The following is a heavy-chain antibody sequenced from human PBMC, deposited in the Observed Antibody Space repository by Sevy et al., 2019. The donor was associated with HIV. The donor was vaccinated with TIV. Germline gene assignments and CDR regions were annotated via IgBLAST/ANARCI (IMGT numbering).Heavy chain of an antibody. Sequence: GGSLRLSXTXXXXXFGDXXMXXVXQAPGKGLEWVAFLKSKRLDGTLNHAASVKRRFTISRDDSKGIAYLQMNDLKSXDTGVXXCTRXXGAXXXXXXXXQGALVTVSS. CDR2: LKSKRLDGTL. CDR3: TRXXGAXXXXXX. J-gene: IGHJ4*02. V-gene: IGHV3-49*04. CDR1: XXXFGDXX.